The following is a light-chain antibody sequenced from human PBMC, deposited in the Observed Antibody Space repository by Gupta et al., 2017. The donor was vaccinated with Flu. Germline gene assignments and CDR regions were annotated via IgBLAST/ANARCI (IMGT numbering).Light chain of an antibody. V-gene: IGKV3-20*01. Sequence: ATLSLSPGERAALSCRASQVVSSNYLAWYQQRPGQSPRLLISGTSNRATGIPDRFSDSGSGTDFILTIIGLEPEDSAVYYCHQDGRSPQTFGQGTMVEVK. J-gene: IGKJ1*01. CDR1: QVVSSNY. CDR3: HQDGRSPQT. CDR2: GTS.